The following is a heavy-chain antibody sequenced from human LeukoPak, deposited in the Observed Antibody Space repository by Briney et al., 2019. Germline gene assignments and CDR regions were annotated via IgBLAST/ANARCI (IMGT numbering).Heavy chain of an antibody. Sequence: GGSLRLSCAASGFTFSSSAMTWVRQAPGKGLDWVSGISSSGDSTYYADSVKGRFTISRDNSKNTLYLQMNSLRAEDTAVYYCAKDLGNRAVTNYFDYRGQGTLVTVSS. CDR3: AKDLGNRAVTNYFDY. V-gene: IGHV3-23*01. CDR1: GFTFSSSA. D-gene: IGHD4-17*01. J-gene: IGHJ4*02. CDR2: ISSSGDST.